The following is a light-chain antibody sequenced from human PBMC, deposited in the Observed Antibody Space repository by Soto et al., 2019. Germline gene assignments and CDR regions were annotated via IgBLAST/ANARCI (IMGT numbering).Light chain of an antibody. J-gene: IGKJ1*01. CDR1: QSVTSSY. CDR2: GAS. V-gene: IGKV3-20*01. CDR3: QQYGSSPWT. Sequence: EIVLTQSPGTLSLSPGERATLSCRASQSVTSSYLAWYQQKPGQAPGLLIYGASSRATGIPDRFSGSGSGTDFALTISRLAPEDFAVYYCQQYGSSPWTFGQGTKVEIK.